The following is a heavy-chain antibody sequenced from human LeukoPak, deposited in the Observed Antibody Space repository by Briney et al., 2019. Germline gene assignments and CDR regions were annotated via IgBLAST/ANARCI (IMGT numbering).Heavy chain of an antibody. CDR2: ISSSSSYI. J-gene: IGHJ4*02. V-gene: IGHV3-21*01. Sequence: GGSLRLSCAASGFTFSSYSMNWVRQAPGKGLEWVSSISSSSSYIYYADSVKGRFTISRDNAKNSLYLQMNSLRAEDTAVYYCASQRHRDYGDYDPPGYWGQGTLVTVSS. CDR3: ASQRHRDYGDYDPPGY. D-gene: IGHD4-17*01. CDR1: GFTFSSYS.